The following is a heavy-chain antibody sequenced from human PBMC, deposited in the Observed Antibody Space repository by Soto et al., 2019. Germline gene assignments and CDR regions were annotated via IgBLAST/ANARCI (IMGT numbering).Heavy chain of an antibody. CDR1: GGSMTGYY. J-gene: IGHJ5*02. CDR2: IHYSGST. D-gene: IGHD4-4*01. Sequence: SETLCLTCTVSGGSMTGYYWSWIWQPPGKGPEWIGNIHYSGSTNYNPSLKSRVTISVDTSKNQLSLRLSSVTAAETAVYYCARHSYYSNPLRFDPWGQGTLVTVS. CDR3: ARHSYYSNPLRFDP. V-gene: IGHV4-59*08.